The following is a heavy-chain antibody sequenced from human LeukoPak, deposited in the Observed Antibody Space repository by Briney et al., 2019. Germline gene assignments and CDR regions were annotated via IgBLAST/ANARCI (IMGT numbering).Heavy chain of an antibody. CDR3: ARDTHPPYYFDY. Sequence: GGSLRLSCAASGFTFSSYSMNWVRQAPGKGLEWVSSISSSSSYIYYADSVKGRFTISRDNAKNSLYLQMNSLRAEDTAGYYCARDTHPPYYFDYWGQGTLVTVSS. CDR1: GFTFSSYS. CDR2: ISSSSSYI. V-gene: IGHV3-21*01. J-gene: IGHJ4*02.